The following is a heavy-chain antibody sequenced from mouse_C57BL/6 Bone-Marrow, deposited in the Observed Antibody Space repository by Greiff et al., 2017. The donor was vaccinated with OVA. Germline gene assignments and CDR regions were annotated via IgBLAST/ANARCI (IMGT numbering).Heavy chain of an antibody. Sequence: VQLQQSGAELVRPGASVTLSCKASGYTFTDYEMHWVKQTPVHGLEWIGAIDPETGGTAYTQKFKGKAILTADKSSSTAYMELRSLTSEDSAVYYCTSPIYYYGSRWYFDVWGTGTTVTVSS. D-gene: IGHD1-1*01. CDR1: GYTFTDYE. CDR3: TSPIYYYGSRWYFDV. V-gene: IGHV1-15*01. J-gene: IGHJ1*03. CDR2: IDPETGGT.